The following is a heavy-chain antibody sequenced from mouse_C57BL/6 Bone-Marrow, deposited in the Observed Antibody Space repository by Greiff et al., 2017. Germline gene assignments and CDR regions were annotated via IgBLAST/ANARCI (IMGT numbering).Heavy chain of an antibody. CDR1: GYTFTSYG. J-gene: IGHJ4*01. CDR2: IYPRSGNT. CDR3: ARAGYYYGSSPYAMDY. V-gene: IGHV1-81*01. Sequence: QVQLQQSGAELARPGASVKLSCKASGYTFTSYGIRWVKQRPGQGLEWIGEIYPRSGNTYYNEKFKGKATLTADKSSSTAYMELSSLTSEDSAVYCGARAGYYYGSSPYAMDYWGQGTSVTVSS. D-gene: IGHD1-1*01.